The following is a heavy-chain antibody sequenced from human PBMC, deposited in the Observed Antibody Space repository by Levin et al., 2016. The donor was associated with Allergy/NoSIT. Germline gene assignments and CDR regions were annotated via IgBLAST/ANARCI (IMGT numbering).Heavy chain of an antibody. V-gene: IGHV1-46*01. CDR2: INPSDGGT. D-gene: IGHD2/OR15-2a*01. CDR3: ARDEYHFYYMDV. CDR1: GYTFTSFY. J-gene: IGHJ6*03. Sequence: ASVKVSCKAFGYTFTSFYIHWVRQAPGQGPEWLGVINPSDGGTVYAQTFQGRVSMTTDTSTNTIYMALSSLRSEDTAVYYCARDEYHFYYMDVWGKGTTVTVSS.